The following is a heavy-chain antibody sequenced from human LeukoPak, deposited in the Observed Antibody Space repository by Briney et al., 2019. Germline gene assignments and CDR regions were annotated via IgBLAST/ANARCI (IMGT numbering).Heavy chain of an antibody. D-gene: IGHD3-10*01. CDR2: ISYDGSNK. CDR1: GFTFSSYA. Sequence: GRSLRLSCAASGFTFSSYAMHWVRQAPGKGVEGVAVISYDGSNKYYADSVKGRFTISRDNSKNSLYLQMNSLRAEDTAVYSCAKSDYGSGSYLNYWGQGTLVTVSS. J-gene: IGHJ4*02. CDR3: AKSDYGSGSYLNY. V-gene: IGHV3-30*04.